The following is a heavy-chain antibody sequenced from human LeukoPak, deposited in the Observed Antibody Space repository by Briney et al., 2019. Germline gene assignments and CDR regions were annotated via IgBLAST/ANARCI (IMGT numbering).Heavy chain of an antibody. J-gene: IGHJ6*03. Sequence: GGSLRLSCEASGFTLSGYWMSWVRQAPGKGLEWVANIKQDGREKHYVDSVKGRFTISRDNAKNSLYLQMNSLRAEDTAVYYCARDQLDIVVERATSRNYYYYYIDVWGKGTTVSVSS. CDR1: GFTLSGYW. CDR3: ARDQLDIVVERATSRNYYYYYIDV. V-gene: IGHV3-7*01. CDR2: IKQDGREK. D-gene: IGHD2-2*03.